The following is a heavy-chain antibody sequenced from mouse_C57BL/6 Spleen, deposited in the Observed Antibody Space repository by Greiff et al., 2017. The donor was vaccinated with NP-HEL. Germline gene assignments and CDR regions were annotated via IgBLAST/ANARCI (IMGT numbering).Heavy chain of an antibody. D-gene: IGHD2-3*01. CDR2: INPNNGGT. Sequence: EVQLQQSGPELVKPGASVKMSCKASGYTFTDYNMHWVKQSHGKSLEWIGYINPNNGGTSYNQKFKGKATLTVNKSSSTAYMELRSLTSEDSAVYYCARDGYYVKYFDYCGQGTTLTVSS. CDR3: ARDGYYVKYFDY. CDR1: GYTFTDYN. J-gene: IGHJ2*01. V-gene: IGHV1-22*01.